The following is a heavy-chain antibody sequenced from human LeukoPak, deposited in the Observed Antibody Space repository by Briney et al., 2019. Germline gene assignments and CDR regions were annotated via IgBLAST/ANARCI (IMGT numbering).Heavy chain of an antibody. Sequence: GASVKVSCEASGYTFTSYGINWVRQATGQGLEWMGWMNPNSGNTGYAQKFQGRVTITRNTSISTAYMELSSLRSEDTAVYYCARGRDDSSGYYLYYFDYWGQGTLVTVSS. D-gene: IGHD3-22*01. CDR2: MNPNSGNT. CDR1: GYTFTSYG. V-gene: IGHV1-8*03. J-gene: IGHJ4*02. CDR3: ARGRDDSSGYYLYYFDY.